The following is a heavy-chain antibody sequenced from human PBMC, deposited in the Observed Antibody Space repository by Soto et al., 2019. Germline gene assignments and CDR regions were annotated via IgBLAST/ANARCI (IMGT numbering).Heavy chain of an antibody. CDR3: ARASYFSEKTAYYAKSFKWFDP. D-gene: IGHD3-9*01. Sequence: QVQLLESGGGVVQSGRSLRLSCAASGFTFSGSEMHWVRQAPGKGLEWVAFISYDGDNKYYADSVKGRFTVSRDNSRNTLHLQMDSPRPEDTAVYYCARASYFSEKTAYYAKSFKWFDPWGQGTLLTVSS. V-gene: IGHV3-30*14. CDR2: ISYDGDNK. J-gene: IGHJ5*02. CDR1: GFTFSGSE.